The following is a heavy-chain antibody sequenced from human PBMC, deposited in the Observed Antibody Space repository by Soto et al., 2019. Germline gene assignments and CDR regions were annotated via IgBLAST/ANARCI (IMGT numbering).Heavy chain of an antibody. V-gene: IGHV1-24*01. CDR1: GYTLTKFS. Sequence: ASVKVSCKVSGYTLTKFSMHWVRPAPGKGLEWMGGFDPKDGEAIYAQRFQGRVTITEDTSTDTAYMELTSLRSEDTAVHYCSSDLIVLLPAPRNFFDYWGQGTLVTVSS. CDR2: FDPKDGEA. D-gene: IGHD2-2*01. CDR3: SSDLIVLLPAPRNFFDY. J-gene: IGHJ4*02.